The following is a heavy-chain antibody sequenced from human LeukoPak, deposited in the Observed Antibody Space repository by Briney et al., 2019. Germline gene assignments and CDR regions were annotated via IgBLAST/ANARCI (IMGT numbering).Heavy chain of an antibody. D-gene: IGHD3-10*01. J-gene: IGHJ4*02. CDR1: GGSIRSYY. CDR3: VKTYGSGSPTYYFDS. CDR2: IYYRGTT. V-gene: IGHV4-59*05. Sequence: SETLSLTCTVSGGSIRSYYWSWIRQPPGKGLEWIGSIYYRGTTYYNPSLQSRVAVPVDTSKNQFSLKLSSVTAADTAVYYCVKTYGSGSPTYYFDSWGQGTLVTVSS.